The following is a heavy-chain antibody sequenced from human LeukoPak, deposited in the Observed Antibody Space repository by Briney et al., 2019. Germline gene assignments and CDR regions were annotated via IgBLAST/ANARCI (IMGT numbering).Heavy chain of an antibody. D-gene: IGHD4-11*01. J-gene: IGHJ4*02. Sequence: ASVKVSCKVSGYTLTELSMHWVRQAPGKGLEWMGGFDPEDGETIYAQKFQGRVTMTEDTSTDTAYMELSSLRSEDTDVYYCATGGDYSNSWYFDYWGQGTLVTVSS. V-gene: IGHV1-24*01. CDR2: FDPEDGET. CDR3: ATGGDYSNSWYFDY. CDR1: GYTLTELS.